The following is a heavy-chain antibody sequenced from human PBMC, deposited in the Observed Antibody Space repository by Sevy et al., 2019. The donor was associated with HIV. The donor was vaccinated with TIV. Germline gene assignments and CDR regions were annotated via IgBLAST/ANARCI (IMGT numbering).Heavy chain of an antibody. CDR3: AREGPRIAQFDY. D-gene: IGHD6-13*01. Sequence: SETLSLTCTVSGDSLSSNDYYWAWIRQPAGKWLDWIGSIYYSGSTYYNPSLKSRVTISVDTSKNQFSLKLRSVTAADTAVYYCAREGPRIAQFDYWGQGTLVTVSS. J-gene: IGHJ4*02. CDR2: IYYSGST. V-gene: IGHV4-39*02. CDR1: GDSLSSNDYY.